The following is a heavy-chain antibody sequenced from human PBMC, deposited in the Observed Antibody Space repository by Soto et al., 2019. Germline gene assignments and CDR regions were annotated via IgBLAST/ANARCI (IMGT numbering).Heavy chain of an antibody. CDR2: ISAYNGNT. Sequence: QVQLVQSGAEVKKPGASVKVSCKASGYTFTSYGISWVRQAPGQGLEWMGWISAYNGNTNYAQKLQGRVTMTTDTSTSTAYMELRRVRSDDTAVYYWARGGKYCTNGVCFFYGMDVWGQGTTVTVSS. D-gene: IGHD2-8*01. CDR1: GYTFTSYG. CDR3: ARGGKYCTNGVCFFYGMDV. V-gene: IGHV1-18*01. J-gene: IGHJ6*02.